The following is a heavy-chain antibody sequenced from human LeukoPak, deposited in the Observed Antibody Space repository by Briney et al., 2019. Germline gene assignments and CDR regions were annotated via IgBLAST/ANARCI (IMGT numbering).Heavy chain of an antibody. J-gene: IGHJ4*02. D-gene: IGHD1-26*01. CDR3: ARDSGSYINFDY. CDR2: IIPILGIT. Sequence: SVKVSCKASGGTFSSYAISWVRQAPGQGLEWMGRIIPILGITNYAQKFQGRVTITADKSTSTAYMELSSLRSEDTAVYYCARDSGSYINFDYWGQGTLVTVSS. V-gene: IGHV1-69*04. CDR1: GGTFSSYA.